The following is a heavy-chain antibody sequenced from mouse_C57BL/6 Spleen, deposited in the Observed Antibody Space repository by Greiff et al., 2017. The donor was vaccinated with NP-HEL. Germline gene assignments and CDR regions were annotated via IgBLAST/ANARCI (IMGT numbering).Heavy chain of an antibody. Sequence: QVQLKQSGAELARPGASVKLSCKASGYTFTSSGISWVKQRPGQGLEWIGEIYPRSGNTYYNEKFKGKATLTADKSSSTAYMELSSLTSEDSAVYFCAKIIYDGYDGDYWGQGTTLTVSS. J-gene: IGHJ2*01. V-gene: IGHV1-81*01. CDR2: IYPRSGNT. CDR3: AKIIYDGYDGDY. CDR1: GYTFTSSG. D-gene: IGHD2-3*01.